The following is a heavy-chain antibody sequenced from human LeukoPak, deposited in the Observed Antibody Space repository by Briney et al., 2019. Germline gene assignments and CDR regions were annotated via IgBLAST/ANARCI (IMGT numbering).Heavy chain of an antibody. Sequence: SETLSLTCTVSGGSISSSSYYWGWIRQSPGKGLEWIGSIYYSGSTYYNPSLKSRVTISVDTSKNQFSLKLSSVTAADTAVYYCARGYSSGGDGFDYWGQGTLVTVSS. CDR3: ARGYSSGGDGFDY. V-gene: IGHV4-39*01. D-gene: IGHD6-19*01. CDR1: GGSISSSSYY. CDR2: IYYSGST. J-gene: IGHJ4*02.